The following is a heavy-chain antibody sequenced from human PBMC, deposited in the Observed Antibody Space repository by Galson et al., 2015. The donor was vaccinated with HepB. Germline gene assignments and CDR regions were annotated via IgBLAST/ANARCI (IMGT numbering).Heavy chain of an antibody. V-gene: IGHV1-2*02. D-gene: IGHD3-22*01. CDR1: GYTFTGYY. Sequence: SVKVSCKASGYTFTGYYMHWVRQAPGQGLEWMGWINPNSGGTNYAQKFQGRVTMTRDTSISTAYMELSRLRSDDTAVYYCARDDYYDSSGYYPNNWFDPWGQGTLVTVSS. CDR2: INPNSGGT. CDR3: ARDDYYDSSGYYPNNWFDP. J-gene: IGHJ5*02.